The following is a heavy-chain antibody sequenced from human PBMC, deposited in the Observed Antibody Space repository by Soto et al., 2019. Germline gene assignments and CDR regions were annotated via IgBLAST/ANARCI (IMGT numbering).Heavy chain of an antibody. V-gene: IGHV1-3*01. CDR2: INGGNGNT. D-gene: IGHD1-26*01. CDR1: GYTFTGYA. Sequence: ASVKVSCKASGYTFTGYAMHWVRQAPGQRLEWMGWINGGNGNTKYSQKLQGRVIITRDTAASTAYMELSSLRSEDTAVYYCAKESGSYLEYYFHYWGQGTLVTVSS. J-gene: IGHJ4*02. CDR3: AKESGSYLEYYFHY.